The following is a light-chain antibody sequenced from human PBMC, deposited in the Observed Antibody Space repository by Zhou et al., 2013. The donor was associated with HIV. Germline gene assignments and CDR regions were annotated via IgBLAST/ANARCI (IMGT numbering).Light chain of an antibody. CDR2: QAS. Sequence: DIQMTQSPSTLSASVGDRVTITCRASQSISNWLAWYQQKPGKAPKVLIYQASSLQSGVPSRFSGSGSGTEFTLTISSLQPDDFATYYCQQYYTYPPTFGGGTKVEIK. CDR3: QQYYTYPPT. J-gene: IGKJ4*01. CDR1: QSISNW. V-gene: IGKV1-5*03.